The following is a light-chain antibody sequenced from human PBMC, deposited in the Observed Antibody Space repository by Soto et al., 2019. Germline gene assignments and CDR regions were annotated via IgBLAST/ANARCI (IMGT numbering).Light chain of an antibody. V-gene: IGLV2-14*01. CDR3: SSYTCSSTFYV. CDR1: SSDVGGYNY. Sequence: QSALTQPASVSGSHGQSITISCTGTSSDVGGYNYVSWYQQHPGKAPKLMIYDVSNRPSGVSNRFSGSKSGNTASLTISGLQAEDDADYYCSSYTCSSTFYVFGTGTKVTVL. CDR2: DVS. J-gene: IGLJ1*01.